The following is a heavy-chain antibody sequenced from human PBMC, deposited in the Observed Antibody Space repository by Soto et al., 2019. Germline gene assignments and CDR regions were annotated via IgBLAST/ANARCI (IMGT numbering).Heavy chain of an antibody. J-gene: IGHJ6*02. D-gene: IGHD3-10*01. CDR3: ARPRSDSAGSSLGRRMDV. V-gene: IGHV4-39*07. CDR2: IYYSGST. CDR1: GGSISSSSYY. Sequence: LSLTCTLSGGSISSSSYYWGWIRQPPGKGLEWIGNIYYSGSTYYNPSLKNRVTISVDTSKSQFSLNLASVTAADTGAYYCARPRSDSAGSSLGRRMDVWGQGTTVTVSS.